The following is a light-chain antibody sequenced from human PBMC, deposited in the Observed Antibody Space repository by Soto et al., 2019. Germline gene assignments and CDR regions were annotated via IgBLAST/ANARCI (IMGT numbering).Light chain of an antibody. CDR1: QSVSSSS. V-gene: IGKV3-20*01. Sequence: EIVLTQSPGTLSLSPGERATLSCRASQSVSSSSLAWSQQKPGQAPRLLIYASSSRATGIPDRFSGSGSGTDFTLTISILEPEDFAVYCYQRDGSSPGTFGEGTKVEIK. CDR2: ASS. CDR3: QRDGSSPGT. J-gene: IGKJ1*01.